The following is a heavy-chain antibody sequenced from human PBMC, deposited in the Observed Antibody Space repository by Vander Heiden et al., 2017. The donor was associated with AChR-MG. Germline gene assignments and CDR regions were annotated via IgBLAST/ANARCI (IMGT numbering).Heavy chain of an antibody. CDR3: ARDSSSWYCETGYYGMDV. CDR1: GRSISSYY. D-gene: IGHD6-13*01. J-gene: IGHJ6*02. Sequence: QVQLQESGPGLVKPSETLSLTCTVSGRSISSYYWSWIRQPPGKGLEWIGYIYYSGSTNYNTSLKRRVTISVDTSKNQFSLKLSSVTAADTAVYYCARDSSSWYCETGYYGMDVWGQGTTVTVSS. CDR2: IYYSGST. V-gene: IGHV4-59*01.